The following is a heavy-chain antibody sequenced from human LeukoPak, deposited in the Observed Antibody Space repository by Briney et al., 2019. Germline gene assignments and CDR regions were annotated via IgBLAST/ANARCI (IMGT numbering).Heavy chain of an antibody. CDR1: GYTFTSYG. Sequence: ASVTVSCKASGYTFTSYGISWVRQAPGQGLEWMGWISAYNGNTNYAQKLQGRVTMTTDTSTSTAYMELRSLRSDDTAVYYCAREYYDYVWGSYRPVWFDPWGQGTLATVSS. V-gene: IGHV1-18*01. CDR2: ISAYNGNT. CDR3: AREYYDYVWGSYRPVWFDP. J-gene: IGHJ5*02. D-gene: IGHD3-16*02.